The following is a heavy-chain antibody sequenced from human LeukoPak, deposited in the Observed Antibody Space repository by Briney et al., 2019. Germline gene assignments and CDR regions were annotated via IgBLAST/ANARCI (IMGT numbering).Heavy chain of an antibody. CDR2: IIPILGIA. CDR1: GGTFSSYA. CDR3: ASRSSWYSSQGFDP. J-gene: IGHJ5*02. V-gene: IGHV1-69*04. D-gene: IGHD6-13*01. Sequence: ASVKVSCKASGGTFSSYAISWVRQAPGQGLEWMGRIIPILGIANYAQKFQGRVTITADKSTSTAYMELSSLRSEDTAVYCCASRSSWYSSQGFDPWGQGTLVTVSS.